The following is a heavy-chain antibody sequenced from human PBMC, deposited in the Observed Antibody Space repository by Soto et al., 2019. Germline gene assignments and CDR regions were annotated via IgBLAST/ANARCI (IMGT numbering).Heavy chain of an antibody. CDR1: GFTFSSYA. Sequence: PVGSLRLSCAASGFTFSSYAMHWVRQTPGKGLEWVARISYDGSNTYYADSVEGRFTISRDYSENTLYLQMTSLRAEDTAVYYCARTLGIKYGMDVWGQGTTVTVSS. CDR2: ISYDGSNT. CDR3: ARTLGIKYGMDV. V-gene: IGHV3-30-3*01. J-gene: IGHJ6*02. D-gene: IGHD3-10*01.